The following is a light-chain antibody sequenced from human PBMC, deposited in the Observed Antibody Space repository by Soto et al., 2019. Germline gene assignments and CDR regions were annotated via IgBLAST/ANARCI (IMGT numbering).Light chain of an antibody. CDR2: GAS. Sequence: EIVMTLSPATLSVSPGERATLSCRASQSVSGNLAWYQQKPGQAPRLLIYGASTRATGIPAWFSGSGSGTEFTLTISSLQSEDFAVYYCQQYNNWPPAFGQGTKVEIK. V-gene: IGKV3-15*01. CDR3: QQYNNWPPA. J-gene: IGKJ1*01. CDR1: QSVSGN.